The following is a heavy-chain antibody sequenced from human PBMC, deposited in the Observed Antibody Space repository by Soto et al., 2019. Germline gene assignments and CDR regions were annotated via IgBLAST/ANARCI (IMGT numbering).Heavy chain of an antibody. CDR1: GGTLSSFIKYP. V-gene: IGHV1-69*06. CDR2: IVPNVGTV. J-gene: IGHJ4*02. CDR3: ARRDTSCLLRYFDN. D-gene: IGHD2-21*01. Sequence: QMQLVQSGAEVTNPGSSVKVSCKASGGTLSSFIKYPINWVRQAPGQGLEWMGGIVPNVGTVNYAQKLQGRVTSTADKSKGTAYMELSSLRSEDTALYYCARRDTSCLLRYFDNLGQGTLVTGSS.